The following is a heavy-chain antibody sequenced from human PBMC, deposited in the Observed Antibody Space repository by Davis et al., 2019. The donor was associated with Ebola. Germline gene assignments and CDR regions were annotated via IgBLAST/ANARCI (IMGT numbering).Heavy chain of an antibody. J-gene: IGHJ3*02. CDR1: GFTFSSYY. CDR2: ISSSSNYI. D-gene: IGHD2-15*01. V-gene: IGHV3-21*01. CDR3: AAADIVVVVDGTSYPHAFDT. Sequence: GGSLRLSCAASGFTFSSYYMNWDRQAPGKGLEWVSSISSSSNYIYYADSMKGRFTISRDNAKNSLFLQMNSLRAEDTAVYYCAAADIVVVVDGTSYPHAFDTWGQGTVVTVSS.